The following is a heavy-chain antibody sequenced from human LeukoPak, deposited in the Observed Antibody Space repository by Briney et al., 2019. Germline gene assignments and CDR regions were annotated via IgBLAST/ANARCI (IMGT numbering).Heavy chain of an antibody. J-gene: IGHJ4*02. CDR3: ARGYSSSTIDY. D-gene: IGHD6-13*01. CDR1: GFTFSDYW. Sequence: GSLRLSCAASGFTFSDYWMTWVRQAPGKGLEWIGSIYYSGSTYYNPSLKSRVTISVDTSKNQFSLKLSSVTAADTAVYYCARGYSSSTIDYWGQGTLVTVSS. CDR2: IYYSGST. V-gene: IGHV4-39*01.